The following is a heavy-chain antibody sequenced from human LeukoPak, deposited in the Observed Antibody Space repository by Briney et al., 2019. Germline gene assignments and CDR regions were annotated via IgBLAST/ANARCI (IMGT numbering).Heavy chain of an antibody. CDR2: IYPGDSDT. CDR3: ARRGGGYFDWPIGWFDP. Sequence: GESLKISCKGSGYRFTSYWIGWVRQMPGKGLEWMGVIYPGDSDTRYSPSFQGHVTISVDKSISTAYLQWSSLKASDTAIYYCARRGGGYFDWPIGWFDPWGQGTLVTVSS. V-gene: IGHV5-51*01. J-gene: IGHJ5*02. D-gene: IGHD3-9*01. CDR1: GYRFTSYW.